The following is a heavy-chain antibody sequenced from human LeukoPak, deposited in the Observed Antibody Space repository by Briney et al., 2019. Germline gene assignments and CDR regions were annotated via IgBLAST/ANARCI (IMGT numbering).Heavy chain of an antibody. CDR2: ILSSGLT. D-gene: IGHD3-9*01. CDR1: GASTSLHY. J-gene: IGHJ4*02. V-gene: IGHV4-4*08. CDR3: ARSPDSDRHDY. Sequence: SETLSLTCSVSGASTSLHYWSWIRQSPGKGLEWIGNILSSGLTHYNPSLKSRVTISGDTSRNQFSLKVTSVTGADTAVYFCARSPDSDRHDYWGQGILVIVSS.